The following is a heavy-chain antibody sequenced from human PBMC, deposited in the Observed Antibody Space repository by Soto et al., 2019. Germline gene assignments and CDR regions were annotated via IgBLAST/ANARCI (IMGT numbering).Heavy chain of an antibody. CDR2: FTPILGVA. CDR1: GVTFNNST. CDR3: ARPRTTATGGVEH. V-gene: IGHV1-69*02. Sequence: QVQLVQSGAEVKQPGSSVKVSCKASGVTFNNSTVNWVRQAPGQGLEWMGRFTPILGVANNAQKFQGRLTLSVEKSTSTAYMELSSLRSEDTAVYYCARPRTTATGGVEHWGQGTLVIVSS. D-gene: IGHD2-8*02. J-gene: IGHJ4*02.